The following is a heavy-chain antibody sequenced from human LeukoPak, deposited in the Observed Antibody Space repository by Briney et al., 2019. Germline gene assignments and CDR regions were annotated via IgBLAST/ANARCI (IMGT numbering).Heavy chain of an antibody. CDR2: ISGSGGST. J-gene: IGHJ4*02. CDR3: AKGYYYGSGSYSTFDY. CDR1: GFTFSSHA. V-gene: IGHV3-23*01. D-gene: IGHD3-10*01. Sequence: GGSLRLSCAASGFTFSSHALSWLRQAPGKGLEWVSTISGSGGSTYYADSVKGRFTISRDNSKNTLYVQMSSLRADDTAVYYCAKGYYYGSGSYSTFDYWGQGALVTVSS.